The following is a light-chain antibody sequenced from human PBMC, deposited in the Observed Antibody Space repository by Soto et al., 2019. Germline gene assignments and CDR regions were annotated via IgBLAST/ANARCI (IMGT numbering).Light chain of an antibody. CDR2: DAS. V-gene: IGKV1-33*01. J-gene: IGKJ5*01. CDR3: QQYENFPVT. CDR1: HDIRKY. Sequence: DIQMTQSPSSLSASVGERVTITCQASHDIRKYLNWYQQKPGKAPKLLIYDASNLETGVPSRFTGSGSGTDFTFTISSLQPEDIATYYCQQYENFPVTFGQGTRLEIK.